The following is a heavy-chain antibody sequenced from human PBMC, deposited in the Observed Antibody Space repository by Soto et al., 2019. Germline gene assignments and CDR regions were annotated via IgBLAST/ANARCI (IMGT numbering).Heavy chain of an antibody. CDR1: GGSISSYY. J-gene: IGHJ6*02. D-gene: IGHD2-15*01. Sequence: SETLSLTCTVSGGSISSYYWSWIRQHPGKGLEWIGYIYYSGSTYYNPSLKSRVTISVDTSKNQFSLKLSSVTAADTAVYYCARALVAATNYYYYGMDVWGQGTTVTVSS. CDR3: ARALVAATNYYYYGMDV. V-gene: IGHV4-59*06. CDR2: IYYSGST.